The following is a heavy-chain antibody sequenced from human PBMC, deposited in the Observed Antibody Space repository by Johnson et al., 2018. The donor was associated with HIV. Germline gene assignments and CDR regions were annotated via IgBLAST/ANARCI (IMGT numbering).Heavy chain of an antibody. CDR2: INWSGGIT. CDR1: GFTFSDYA. V-gene: IGHV3-20*04. J-gene: IGHJ3*02. Sequence: VQLVESGGGVVQPGRSLRLSCAASGFTFSDYAMHWVRQAPGKGLEWVSSINWSGGITAYADSVKGRFTISRDNAKNSLYLQMNSLRAEDTAVYYCAREGGIAAAGTDAFDICGQGTMVTVSS. D-gene: IGHD6-13*01. CDR3: AREGGIAAAGTDAFDI.